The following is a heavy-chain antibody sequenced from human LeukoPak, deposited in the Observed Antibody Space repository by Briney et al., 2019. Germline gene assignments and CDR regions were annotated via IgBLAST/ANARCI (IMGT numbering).Heavy chain of an antibody. CDR2: INPNSGGT. D-gene: IGHD1-26*01. CDR1: GGTFSSYA. V-gene: IGHV1-2*02. Sequence: ASVKVSCKASGGTFSSYAISWVRQAPGQGLEWMGWINPNSGGTNYAQKFQGRVTMTRDTSISTAYMELSRLRSDDTAVYYCARGGVYWGQGTLVTVSS. CDR3: ARGGVY. J-gene: IGHJ4*02.